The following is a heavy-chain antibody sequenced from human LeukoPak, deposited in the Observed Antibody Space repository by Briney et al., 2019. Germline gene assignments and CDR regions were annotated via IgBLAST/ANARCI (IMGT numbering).Heavy chain of an antibody. CDR3: ARRAGAYSHPYDY. D-gene: IGHD4/OR15-4a*01. CDR1: GFSFSSDD. J-gene: IGHJ4*02. CDR2: IYSDNT. V-gene: IGHV3-53*01. Sequence: GGSLRLSCVASGFSFSSDDMSWVRQAPGKGLEWVSFIYSDNTHYSDSVKGRFTISRDNSKNTLYLQMNSLRAEDTAVYYCARRAGAYSHPYDYWGQGTLVTVSS.